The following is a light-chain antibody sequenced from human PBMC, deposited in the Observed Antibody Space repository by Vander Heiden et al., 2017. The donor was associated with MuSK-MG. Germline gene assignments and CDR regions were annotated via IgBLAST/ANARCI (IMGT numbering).Light chain of an antibody. J-gene: IGKJ4*01. V-gene: IGKV1-33*01. CDR2: DAS. CDR1: QDISNY. Sequence: DIHVTHSPSSLSASVRDRVTITCRASQDISNYLNWYQQKPGKAPKLLIYDASNLETRVPSRFSGSGSGTDFTFTISSLQPEDVATYYCQQDDNLPVTFGGGTKVEIK. CDR3: QQDDNLPVT.